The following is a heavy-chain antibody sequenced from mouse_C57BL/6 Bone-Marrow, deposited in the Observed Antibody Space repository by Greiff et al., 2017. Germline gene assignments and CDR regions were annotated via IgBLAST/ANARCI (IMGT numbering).Heavy chain of an antibody. J-gene: IGHJ2*01. CDR1: GFNIKDDY. V-gene: IGHV14-4*01. CDR2: IDPEIGDT. Sequence: EVHLVESGAELVRPGASVKLSCTASGFNIKDDYIHWVNQRPEQGLEWLGWIDPEIGDTEYASKFQGKATITSDTSSNTAYLQLSSLTSEDTAVYYCSSFDGNYFDFWGQGTPLTVAS. CDR3: SSFDGNYFDF. D-gene: IGHD2-3*01.